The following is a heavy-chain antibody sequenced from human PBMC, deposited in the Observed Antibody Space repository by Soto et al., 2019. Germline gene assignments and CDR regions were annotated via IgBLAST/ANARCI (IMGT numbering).Heavy chain of an antibody. D-gene: IGHD6-25*01. J-gene: IGHJ5*02. CDR3: AGQTFTIAAASYGRSDWFDP. CDR1: GGYITSSSHF. V-gene: IGHV4-39*01. Sequence: SETLSLTCSASGGYITSSSHFWGWVRQPPGKGLEWIGTIYFTGNTYYTPSLKSRLTMSIDTSKNEFSLRLNSVTAADTAVYYCAGQTFTIAAASYGRSDWFDPWGPGTLVTV. CDR2: IYFTGNT.